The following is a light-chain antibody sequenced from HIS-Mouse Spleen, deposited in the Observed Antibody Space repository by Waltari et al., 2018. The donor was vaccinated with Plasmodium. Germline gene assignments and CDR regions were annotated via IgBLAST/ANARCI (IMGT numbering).Light chain of an antibody. CDR2: EDS. V-gene: IGLV3-10*01. CDR3: YSTDSSGNHRV. J-gene: IGLJ3*02. Sequence: SYELTQPPSVSVSPGQTARITCSGDALPTKYAYWYQQKSGQASVLVIYEDSKRPSGIPERVSGSSSGTMATLTISGAQVEDEADYYCYSTDSSGNHRVFGGGTKLTVL. CDR1: ALPTKY.